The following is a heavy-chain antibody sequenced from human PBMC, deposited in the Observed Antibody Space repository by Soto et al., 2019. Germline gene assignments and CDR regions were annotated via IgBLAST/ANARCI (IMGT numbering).Heavy chain of an antibody. J-gene: IGHJ4*02. V-gene: IGHV4-59*01. CDR3: ARDRYFYDSRGYYRTLDS. CDR1: GGSFSNDY. Sequence: PSETLSLTCTVSGGSFSNDYWTWIRQSPGKGLEWIGYIFHSGITDYNPSLQSRVTISIDTSRTHFSLNLTSVAAADTAVYYCARDRYFYDSRGYYRTLDSWGQGTLVTVS. CDR2: IFHSGIT. D-gene: IGHD3-22*01.